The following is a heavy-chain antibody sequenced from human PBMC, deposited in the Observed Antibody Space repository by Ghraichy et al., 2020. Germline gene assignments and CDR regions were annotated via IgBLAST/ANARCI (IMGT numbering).Heavy chain of an antibody. Sequence: ASVKVSCKASGYTFTSNYVHWVRQAPGQGLEWMGIINPSGGSTTYAQKFQGRVTMTRDTSTSTVYMELSSLRSEDTAVYYCARDGGTPKVPPRKYNCFDPWGQGTLVTVSS. D-gene: IGHD3-16*01. J-gene: IGHJ5*02. CDR1: GYTFTSNY. CDR2: INPSGGST. CDR3: ARDGGTPKVPPRKYNCFDP. V-gene: IGHV1-46*01.